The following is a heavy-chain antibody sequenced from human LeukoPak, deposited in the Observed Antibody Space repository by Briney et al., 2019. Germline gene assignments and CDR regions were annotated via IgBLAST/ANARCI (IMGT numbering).Heavy chain of an antibody. J-gene: IGHJ4*02. Sequence: ASVKVSCKASGYTFTIYGISWVRQAPGQGLESMGWISAYNGNTNYAQKLQGRVTMTTDTSTSTAYMELRSLRSDDTAVYYFARDSAYSGYDLGFDYWGQGTLVTVSS. CDR3: ARDSAYSGYDLGFDY. V-gene: IGHV1-18*04. CDR2: ISAYNGNT. D-gene: IGHD5-12*01. CDR1: GYTFTIYG.